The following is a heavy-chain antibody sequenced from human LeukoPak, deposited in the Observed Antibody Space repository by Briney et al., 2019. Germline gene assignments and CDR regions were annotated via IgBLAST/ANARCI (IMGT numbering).Heavy chain of an antibody. CDR1: GGSISGYF. CDR2: IYSSGST. D-gene: IGHD3-10*01. CDR3: ARDWHGSGSAHNFGP. Sequence: SSETLSLTCTVSGGSISGYFCSWIRQSAGKGLEWIGRIYSSGSTNYNPSFKSRVTMSVDTSNNQFSLKLSSVTAADTAVYYCARDWHGSGSAHNFGPWGQGTLVTVSS. J-gene: IGHJ5*02. V-gene: IGHV4-4*07.